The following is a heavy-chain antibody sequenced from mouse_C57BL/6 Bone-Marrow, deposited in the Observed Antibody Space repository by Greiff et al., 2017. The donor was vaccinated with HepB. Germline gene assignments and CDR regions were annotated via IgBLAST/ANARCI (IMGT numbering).Heavy chain of an antibody. Sequence: EVKVVESGGGLVKPGGSLKLSCAASGFTFSSYAMSWVRQTPEKRLEWVATISDGGSYTYYPDNVKGRFTISRDNAKNNLYLQMSHLKSEDTAMYYCAREGDSSGYVGYWGQGTTLTVSS. CDR2: ISDGGSYT. J-gene: IGHJ2*01. D-gene: IGHD3-2*02. CDR1: GFTFSSYA. V-gene: IGHV5-4*01. CDR3: AREGDSSGYVGY.